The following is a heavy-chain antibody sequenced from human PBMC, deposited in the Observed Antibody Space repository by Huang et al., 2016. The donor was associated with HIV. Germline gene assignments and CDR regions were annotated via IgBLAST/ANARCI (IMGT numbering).Heavy chain of an antibody. CDR1: GFTFNNFG. CDR2: ISYDGSSG. D-gene: IGHD2-15*01. J-gene: IGHJ4*02. V-gene: IGHV3-30*18. Sequence: QVQLVESGGGVVQPGRSLRLFCVASGFTFNNFGMHWVRKAPGKGLEWVAVISYDGSSGRYSESVKGRFTISRDNPMDTLYLQMNSLRPDDTAVYYCAKESRWYSDLDNWGQGTLVTVSS. CDR3: AKESRWYSDLDN.